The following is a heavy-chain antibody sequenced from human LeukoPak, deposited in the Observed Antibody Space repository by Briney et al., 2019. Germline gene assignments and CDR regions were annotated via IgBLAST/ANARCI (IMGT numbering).Heavy chain of an antibody. CDR1: GFTFSSYG. V-gene: IGHV3-30*02. J-gene: IGHJ6*03. D-gene: IGHD3-16*01. CDR3: AKDARGNYYYYMDV. CDR2: IRYDGSNK. Sequence: GGSLRLSCAASGFTFSSYGMHWVRQAPGKGLEWVAFIRYDGSNKYYADSVKGRFTISRDNSKNTLYLQMNSLRAEDTAVYYCAKDARGNYYYYMDVWGKGTTVTVSS.